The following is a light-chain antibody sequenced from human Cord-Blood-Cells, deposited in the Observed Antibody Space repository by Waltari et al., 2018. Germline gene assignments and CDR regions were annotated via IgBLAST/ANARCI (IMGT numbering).Light chain of an antibody. CDR2: DAS. J-gene: IGKJ2*01. V-gene: IGKV3-11*01. CDR3: QQRSNWYT. CDR1: QSVSSD. Sequence: EIVLTQSPATLSLSPGARDTLSCRASQSVSSDLAWYQQKPGQAPRLLIYDASNRATGIPARFSGSGSETDFTLTISSLEPEDFAVYYCQQRSNWYTFGQGTKLEIK.